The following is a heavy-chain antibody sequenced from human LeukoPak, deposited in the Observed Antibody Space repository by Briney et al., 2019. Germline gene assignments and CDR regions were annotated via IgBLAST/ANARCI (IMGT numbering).Heavy chain of an antibody. D-gene: IGHD3-22*01. J-gene: IGHJ4*02. Sequence: GGSLRLSCVASGFSFSTYWMHWVRQSPGKGLVWLSRISTDGRSAYYADSVKGRFTISRDNARNTLYLQMNSLRAEDTAVYYCAREVRKPHPDYYDSSGGFDYWGQGTLVTVSS. CDR2: ISTDGRSA. CDR1: GFSFSTYW. CDR3: AREVRKPHPDYYDSSGGFDY. V-gene: IGHV3-74*01.